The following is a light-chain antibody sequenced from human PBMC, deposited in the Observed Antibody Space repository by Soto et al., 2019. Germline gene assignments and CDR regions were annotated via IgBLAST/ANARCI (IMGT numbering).Light chain of an antibody. CDR3: VLYMGSGTSWA. V-gene: IGLV8-61*01. CDR1: SGSVSSTYY. Sequence: QTVVTQEPSFSVSPGGTVTLTCGLSSGSVSSTYYPSWYQQTPGQAPRTLIYNTNTRSSGVPDRFSGSILGNKAALTITGAQADDESDYYCVLYMGSGTSWAFGGGTKLTVL. J-gene: IGLJ3*02. CDR2: NTN.